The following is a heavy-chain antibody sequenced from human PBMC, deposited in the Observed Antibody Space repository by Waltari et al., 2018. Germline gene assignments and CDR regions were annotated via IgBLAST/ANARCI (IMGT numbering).Heavy chain of an antibody. CDR3: ARGVGDKNFFHY. V-gene: IGHV1-69*05. Sequence: QVPLVQSGAEVKKPGSSGKVSCRASGGPLSDYAITWVRQAPGQGLEWMGGRPPIFSEANYAQKVQGRVTSTTDASTNTAYLELTSLRSEDTAVYFCARGVGDKNFFHYWGQGTLVTVSS. CDR2: RPPIFSEA. CDR1: GGPLSDYA. D-gene: IGHD3-10*01. J-gene: IGHJ4*02.